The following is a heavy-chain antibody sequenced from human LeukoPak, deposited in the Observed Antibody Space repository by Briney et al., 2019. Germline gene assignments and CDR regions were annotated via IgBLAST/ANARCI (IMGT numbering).Heavy chain of an antibody. V-gene: IGHV3-7*03. CDR1: GLTFSSYW. CDR2: IKQDGSEK. CDR3: ARGLATVTT. Sequence: GGSLRLSCAASGLTFSSYWMSWVRQAPGKGLEWVANIKQDGSEKYYVDSVKDRFTISRDNAKNSLYLQMNSLRAEDTAAYYCARGLATVTTWGQGTLVTVSS. J-gene: IGHJ5*02. D-gene: IGHD4-17*01.